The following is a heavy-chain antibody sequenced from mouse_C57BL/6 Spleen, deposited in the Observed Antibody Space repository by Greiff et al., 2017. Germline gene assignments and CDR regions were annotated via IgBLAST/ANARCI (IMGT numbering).Heavy chain of an antibody. CDR2: IYPGDGDT. CDR3: AREAVAKDAMGD. D-gene: IGHD1-1*02. Sequence: QVQLQQSGAELVKPGASVKISCKASGYAFSSYWLNWVKQRPGQGLEWIGQIYPGDGDTNYNGKFKGKATLTADKSSSTAYMQLSSLTSEDSAVYFCAREAVAKDAMGDWGQGTSVTVSS. CDR1: GYAFSSYW. V-gene: IGHV1-80*01. J-gene: IGHJ4*01.